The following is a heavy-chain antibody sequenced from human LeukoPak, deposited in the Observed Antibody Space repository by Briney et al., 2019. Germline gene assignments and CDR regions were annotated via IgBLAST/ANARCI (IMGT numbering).Heavy chain of an antibody. CDR3: AKEPDWGEGY. Sequence: GGSLRLSCAASGFTFSNHGMHWVRQAPGKGLEWVSAISGSGGSTYYADSVKGRFTISRDNSKNTLYLQMNSLRAEDTAVYYCAKEPDWGEGYWGQGTLVTVSS. J-gene: IGHJ4*02. CDR2: ISGSGGST. V-gene: IGHV3-23*01. CDR1: GFTFSNHG. D-gene: IGHD3/OR15-3a*01.